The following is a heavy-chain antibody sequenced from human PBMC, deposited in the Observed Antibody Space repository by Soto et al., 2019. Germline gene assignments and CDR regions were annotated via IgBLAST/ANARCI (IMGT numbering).Heavy chain of an antibody. J-gene: IGHJ6*02. CDR2: IYYSGST. CDR3: ARGFHRGQISYYYYGMDV. CDR1: GGSISSSSYY. V-gene: IGHV4-39*01. Sequence: PSETLSLTCTVSGGSISSSSYYWGWIRQPPGKGLEWIGSIYYSGSTYYNPSLKSRVTISVDTSKNQFSLKLSSVTAADTAVYYCARGFHRGQISYYYYGMDVWGQGTTVTVSS.